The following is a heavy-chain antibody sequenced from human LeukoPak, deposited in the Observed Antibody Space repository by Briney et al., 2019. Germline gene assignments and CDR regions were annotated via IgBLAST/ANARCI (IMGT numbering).Heavy chain of an antibody. V-gene: IGHV4-4*07. CDR1: GGSISSYY. CDR2: IYTSVST. J-gene: IGHJ5*02. D-gene: IGHD5-18*01. CDR3: ARDGRGLRYSYGYEFYWFDP. Sequence: SETLSLTCTVSGGSISSYYWSWIRQPAGKGLEWIGRIYTSVSTNYNPSLKSRVTMSVDTSKNQFSLKLSSVTAADTAVYYCARDGRGLRYSYGYEFYWFDPWGQGTLVTVSS.